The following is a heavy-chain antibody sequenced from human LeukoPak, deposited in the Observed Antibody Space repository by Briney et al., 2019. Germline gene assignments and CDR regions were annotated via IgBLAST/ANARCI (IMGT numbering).Heavy chain of an antibody. Sequence: GRSLRLSCAASGFTFSSYAMHWVRQAPGKGLEWVAVVSYDGSNKSYADSVKGRFTISRDNSKSTLDLQMNSLRVEDTAVYYCAKDRYSTSSTFTINPFDYWGQGILVTVSS. CDR3: AKDRYSTSSTFTINPFDY. CDR2: VSYDGSNK. D-gene: IGHD6-13*01. J-gene: IGHJ4*02. V-gene: IGHV3-30-3*01. CDR1: GFTFSSYA.